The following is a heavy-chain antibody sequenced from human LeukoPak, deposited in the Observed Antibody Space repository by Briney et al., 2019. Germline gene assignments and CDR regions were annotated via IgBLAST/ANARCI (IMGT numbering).Heavy chain of an antibody. V-gene: IGHV4-34*01. CDR1: GGSFSGYY. CDR3: ARDRMGTVMVPIDY. CDR2: INHSGST. Sequence: SETLSLTCAVYGGSFSGYYWSWIRQPPGKGLEWIGEINHSGSTNYNPSLKSRVTISVDTSKNQFSLNLRSVTAADTAIYYCARDRMGTVMVPIDYWGQGTLVTVSS. D-gene: IGHD5-18*01. J-gene: IGHJ4*02.